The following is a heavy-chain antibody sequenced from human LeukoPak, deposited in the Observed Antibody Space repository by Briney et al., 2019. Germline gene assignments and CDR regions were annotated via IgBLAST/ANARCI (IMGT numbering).Heavy chain of an antibody. D-gene: IGHD5-24*01. Sequence: SETLSLXCAVYGGSFSGYYWSWIRQPPGKGLEWIGEINHSGSTNYNPSLKSRVTISVDTSKNQFSLKLSSVTAADTAVYYCAGAVEMATAFDYWGQGTLVTVSS. CDR2: INHSGST. V-gene: IGHV4-34*01. CDR1: GGSFSGYY. J-gene: IGHJ4*02. CDR3: AGAVEMATAFDY.